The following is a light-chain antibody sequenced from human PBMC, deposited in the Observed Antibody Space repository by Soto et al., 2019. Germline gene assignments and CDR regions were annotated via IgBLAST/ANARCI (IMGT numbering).Light chain of an antibody. CDR3: SSYSRTSTRV. Sequence: QSVLTQPASVSGSPGQSITISCTGTSSDLGGYNSVSWFQQHPDKAPKPIIYEVFNRPSGISSRFSGFKSGNTASLTISGLQAEDEADYYCSSYSRTSTRVFGTGTKVTV. CDR1: SSDLGGYNS. CDR2: EVF. V-gene: IGLV2-14*01. J-gene: IGLJ1*01.